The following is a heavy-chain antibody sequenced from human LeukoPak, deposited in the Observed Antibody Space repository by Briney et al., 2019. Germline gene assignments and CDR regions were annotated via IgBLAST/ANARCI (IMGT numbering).Heavy chain of an antibody. J-gene: IGHJ2*01. CDR3: ARERSYGVHWYFDL. CDR1: GGSISSGSYY. V-gene: IGHV4-61*02. CDR2: IYTSGST. Sequence: SETLSLTCTVSGGSISSGSYYWSWIRQPAGKGLEWIGRIYTSGSTNYNPSLKSRVTISVDTSKNQFSLKLSSVTAADTAVYYCARERSYGVHWYFDLWGRGTLVTVSS. D-gene: IGHD4-17*01.